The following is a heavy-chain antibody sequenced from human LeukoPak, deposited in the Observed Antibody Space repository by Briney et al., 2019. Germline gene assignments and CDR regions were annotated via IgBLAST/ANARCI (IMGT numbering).Heavy chain of an antibody. CDR1: GYTFTSYY. V-gene: IGHV1-69*04. CDR2: IIPILGIA. Sequence: SVKVSCKASGYTFTSYYMHWVRQAPGQGLEWMGRIIPILGIANYAQKFQGRVTITADKSTSTAYMELSSLRSEDTAVYYCARATSMVRYYFDYWGQGTLVTVSS. CDR3: ARATSMVRYYFDY. D-gene: IGHD3-10*01. J-gene: IGHJ4*02.